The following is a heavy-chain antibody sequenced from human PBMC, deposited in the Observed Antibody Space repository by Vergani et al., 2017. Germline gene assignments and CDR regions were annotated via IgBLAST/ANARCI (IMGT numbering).Heavy chain of an antibody. D-gene: IGHD3-3*01. CDR3: AKDSAIFGVVISYGMDV. J-gene: IGHJ6*02. CDR1: GFTFSSYG. Sequence: QVQLVESGGGVVQPGRSLRLSCAASGFTFSSYGMHWVRQAPGKGLEWVAVIWYDGSNKYYADSVKGRFTISRDNSKNTLYLQMNILRAEDTAVYYCAKDSAIFGVVISYGMDVWGQGTTVTVSS. V-gene: IGHV3-33*06. CDR2: IWYDGSNK.